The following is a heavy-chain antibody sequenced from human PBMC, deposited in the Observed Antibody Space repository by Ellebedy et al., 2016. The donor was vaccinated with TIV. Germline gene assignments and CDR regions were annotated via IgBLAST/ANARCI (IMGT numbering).Heavy chain of an antibody. CDR2: ISSCGSYI. Sequence: GESLKISCEASGFTFSSYTMNWVRQAPGKGLEWVSSISSCGSYIYYADSVKGRFTISRDNAKNSLYLQMNSLRVEDTAVYYCASGFRQLWLFEYWGQGTLVTVSS. CDR3: ASGFRQLWLFEY. D-gene: IGHD5-18*01. J-gene: IGHJ4*02. CDR1: GFTFSSYT. V-gene: IGHV3-21*01.